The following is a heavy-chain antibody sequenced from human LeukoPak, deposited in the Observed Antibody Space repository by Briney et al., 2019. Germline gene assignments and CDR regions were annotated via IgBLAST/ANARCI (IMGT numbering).Heavy chain of an antibody. J-gene: IGHJ1*01. CDR2: ISSSSSYI. V-gene: IGHV3-21*01. Sequence: GGSLRLSRAASGFTFSSYSMNWVRQAPGKGLEWVSSISSSSSYIYYADSVKGRFTISRDNAKNSLYLQMNSLRAEDTAVYYCARDRASSGYYYGYFQHWGQGTLVTVSS. D-gene: IGHD3-22*01. CDR1: GFTFSSYS. CDR3: ARDRASSGYYYGYFQH.